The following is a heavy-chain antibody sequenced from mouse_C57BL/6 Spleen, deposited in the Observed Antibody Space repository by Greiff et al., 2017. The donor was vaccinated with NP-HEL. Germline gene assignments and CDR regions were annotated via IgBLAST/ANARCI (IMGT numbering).Heavy chain of an antibody. V-gene: IGHV1-54*01. CDR1: GYAFTNYL. CDR2: INPGSGGT. Sequence: QVQLQQSGAELVRPGTSVKVSCKASGYAFTNYLIEWVKQRPGQGLEWIGVINPGSGGTNYNEKFKGKATLTADKSSSTAYMQLSSLTSEDSAVYVCARGYYSPYYCDYWGQGTTLTVSS. D-gene: IGHD2-12*01. J-gene: IGHJ2*01. CDR3: ARGYYSPYYCDY.